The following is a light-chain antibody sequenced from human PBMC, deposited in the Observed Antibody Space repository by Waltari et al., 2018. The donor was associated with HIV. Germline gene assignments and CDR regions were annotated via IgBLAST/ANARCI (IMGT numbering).Light chain of an antibody. CDR2: KAS. CDR3: QQYNTYSYT. V-gene: IGKV1-5*03. Sequence: DIQMTQSPSTLSASVGDRVTTTCRASQSISTGLAWYLQKPGKAPKLLTYKASTVESGVPSRFSGSGSGTDFTLTINHLQPDDFATFYCQQYNTYSYTFGQGTKLQIK. J-gene: IGKJ2*01. CDR1: QSISTG.